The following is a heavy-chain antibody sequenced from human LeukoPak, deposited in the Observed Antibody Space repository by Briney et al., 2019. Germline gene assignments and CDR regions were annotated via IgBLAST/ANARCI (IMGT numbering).Heavy chain of an antibody. D-gene: IGHD5-24*01. CDR1: GDSISSYY. CDR3: ARHVTISGPYDASDI. J-gene: IGHJ3*02. Sequence: SETLSLTCTVSGDSISSYYWSWIRQPPGKGLEWIGYIYYSGGTDYNPSLKSRVTISVDTSRNQFSLKLRSVTAADTAVYYCARHVTISGPYDASDIWGQGTMVTISP. V-gene: IGHV4-59*08. CDR2: IYYSGGT.